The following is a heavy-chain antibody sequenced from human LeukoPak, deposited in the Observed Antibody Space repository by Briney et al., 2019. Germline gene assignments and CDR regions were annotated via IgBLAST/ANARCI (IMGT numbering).Heavy chain of an antibody. CDR3: ARRDQCGGDCYSLDY. CDR1: GYSFTNYW. CDR2: IYPGDSDT. Sequence: GESLKISCKGSGYSFTNYWIGWVRQMPGKGLEWMGIIYPGDSDTRYSPSLQGQITISADKSTSTAYLQWGSLQASDTAMYYCARRDQCGGDCYSLDYWGQGTLVTVSS. V-gene: IGHV5-51*01. D-gene: IGHD2-21*02. J-gene: IGHJ4*02.